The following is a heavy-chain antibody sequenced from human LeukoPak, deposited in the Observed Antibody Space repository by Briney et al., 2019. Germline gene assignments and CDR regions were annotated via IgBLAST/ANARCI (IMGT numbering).Heavy chain of an antibody. J-gene: IGHJ5*02. CDR2: INHSGST. CDR3: ARAGDSGSYYLNWFDP. V-gene: IGHV4-34*01. CDR1: GGSFSGYY. D-gene: IGHD1-26*01. Sequence: SETLSLTCAVYGGSFSGYYWSWIRQPPGKGLEWIGEINHSGSTNYNPSLKSRVTISVDTSKNQFSLKLSSVTAADTAVYYCARAGDSGSYYLNWFDPWGQGTLVTVSS.